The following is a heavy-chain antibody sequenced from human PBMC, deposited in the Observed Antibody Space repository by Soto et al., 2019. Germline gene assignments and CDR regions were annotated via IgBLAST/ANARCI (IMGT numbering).Heavy chain of an antibody. V-gene: IGHV4-59*08. Sequence: SETLSLTCTVSGGSISSYYWSWIRQPPGKGLEWIGYIYYSGSTNYNPSLKSRVTISVDTSKNQFSLKLSSVTAADTAVYYCARRRVLINDYKTVNWFDPWGQGTLVTVSS. CDR1: GGSISSYY. D-gene: IGHD3-16*01. CDR2: IYYSGST. J-gene: IGHJ5*02. CDR3: ARRRVLINDYKTVNWFDP.